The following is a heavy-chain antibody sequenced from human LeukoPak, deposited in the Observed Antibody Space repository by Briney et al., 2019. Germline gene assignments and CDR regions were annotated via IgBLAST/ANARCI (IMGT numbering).Heavy chain of an antibody. V-gene: IGHV4-61*02. D-gene: IGHD5-18*01. CDR2: IYTSGST. CDR1: GGSISSGSYY. J-gene: IGHJ4*02. Sequence: SETVSLPCTVSGGSISSGSYYWSWIRQPAGKGLEWIGRIYTSGSTNYNPSLKSRVTISVDTSKNQFSLKLSSVTAADTAVYYCARGAYTYGHPPSLDYWGQGTLVTVSS. CDR3: ARGAYTYGHPPSLDY.